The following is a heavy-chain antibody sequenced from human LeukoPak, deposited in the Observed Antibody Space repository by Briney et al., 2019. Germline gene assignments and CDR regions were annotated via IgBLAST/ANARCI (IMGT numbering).Heavy chain of an antibody. J-gene: IGHJ4*02. V-gene: IGHV4-30-4*08. CDR2: IYYSGST. CDR3: ARENWVFDY. D-gene: IGHD7-27*01. Sequence: SETLSLTCTVSGGSISSGDYYWSWIRQPPGKGLERIGYIYYSGSTYYNPSLKSRVTISVDTSKNQITLKVRSVTAADTAMYYCARENWVFDYWGQGILVTVSS. CDR1: GGSISSGDYY.